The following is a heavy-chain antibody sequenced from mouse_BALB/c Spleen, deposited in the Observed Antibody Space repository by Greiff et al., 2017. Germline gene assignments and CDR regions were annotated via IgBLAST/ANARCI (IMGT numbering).Heavy chain of an antibody. J-gene: IGHJ1*01. D-gene: IGHD4-1*01. Sequence: VQLQQSGPGLVAPSQSLSITCTVSGFSLTSYDISWIRQPPGKGLEWLGVIWTGGGTNYNSAFMSRLSISKDNSKSQVFLKMNSLQTDDTAIYYCVRDRAGSYWYFDVWGAGTTVTVSS. CDR3: VRDRAGSYWYFDV. CDR2: IWTGGGT. V-gene: IGHV2-9-2*01. CDR1: GFSLTSYD.